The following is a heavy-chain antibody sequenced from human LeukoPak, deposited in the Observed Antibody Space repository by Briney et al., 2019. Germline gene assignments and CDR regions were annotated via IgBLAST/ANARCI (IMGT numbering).Heavy chain of an antibody. CDR1: GGSISSYY. CDR3: ASSLIAARDYYYYYMDV. Sequence: PSETLSLTCTVSGGSISSYYWSWIRQPAGKGLEWIGRIYTSGSTNYNPSLKSRVTMSVDTSKNQFSLKPSSVTAADTAVYYCASSLIAARDYYYYYMDVWGKGTTVTVSS. CDR2: IYTSGST. J-gene: IGHJ6*03. D-gene: IGHD6-6*01. V-gene: IGHV4-4*07.